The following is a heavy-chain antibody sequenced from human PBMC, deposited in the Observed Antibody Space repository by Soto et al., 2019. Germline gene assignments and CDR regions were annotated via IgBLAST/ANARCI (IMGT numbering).Heavy chain of an antibody. CDR3: VRMGFSGGGYLSYYYYGMDI. J-gene: IGHJ6*02. V-gene: IGHV5-51*03. Sequence: EVQLVQSGAEVKEPGESLKISCKGSGYSFTKYWIGWVRQMPGKGLEWMAIIYPDESDTRYSPSFQGQVTISADNSISTAYLKWSSLKAADTAMYYCVRMGFSGGGYLSYYYYGMDIWGQGTTVTVSS. CDR2: IYPDESDT. CDR1: GYSFTKYW. D-gene: IGHD5-12*01.